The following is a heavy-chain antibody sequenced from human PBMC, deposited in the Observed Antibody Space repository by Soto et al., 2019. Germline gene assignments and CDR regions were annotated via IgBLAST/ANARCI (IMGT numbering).Heavy chain of an antibody. J-gene: IGHJ4*02. V-gene: IGHV4-39*01. CDR3: ARLGYSSGWYGG. D-gene: IGHD6-19*01. CDR2: IYYSGST. Sequence: SETLSLTCTVSGGSISSSSYYWGWIRQPPGKGLEGIGSIYYSGSTYYNPSLKSRVTISVDTSKNQFSLKLSSVTAADTAVYYCARLGYSSGWYGGWGQGTLVTVSS. CDR1: GGSISSSSYY.